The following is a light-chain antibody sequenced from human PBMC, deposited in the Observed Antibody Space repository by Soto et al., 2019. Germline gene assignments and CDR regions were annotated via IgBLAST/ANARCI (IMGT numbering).Light chain of an antibody. Sequence: EIGMTQSPATVSVSPGERATLSCRASQSVSSYLAWYQQKPGQAPRLLIYDASNRATGIPARFSGSGSGTDFTLTISSLEPDDFAVYYCQPRSNWITFGQRTRLAI. V-gene: IGKV3-11*01. CDR2: DAS. J-gene: IGKJ5*01. CDR1: QSVSSY. CDR3: QPRSNWIT.